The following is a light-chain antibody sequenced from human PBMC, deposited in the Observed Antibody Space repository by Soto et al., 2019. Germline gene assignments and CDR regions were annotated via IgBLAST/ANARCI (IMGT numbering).Light chain of an antibody. CDR2: DAS. CDR3: QERSNWPPT. CDR1: QSVSSY. J-gene: IGKJ1*01. V-gene: IGKV3-11*01. Sequence: EIVLTQSPATLSLSPGERATLSCRASQSVSSYLAWYQQKPGQAPRLLIYDASNRATGIPARFSGSGSGTDFTLTISSLAPEDFSVFYCQERSNWPPTFGPGTKVAIK.